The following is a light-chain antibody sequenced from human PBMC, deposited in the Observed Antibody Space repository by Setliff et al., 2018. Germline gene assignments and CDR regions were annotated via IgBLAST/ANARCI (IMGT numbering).Light chain of an antibody. CDR2: GNN. Sequence: QSVLAQPPSVSGAPGQRVTISCAGRSSNIGKGYDVHWYQQLPGTAPKLLMYGNNIRPSGVPDQFSGSQSGTSASLAITGLHYEDEADYYCQSYDSSLSAYVFGTGTKVTVL. CDR1: SSNIGKGYD. V-gene: IGLV1-40*01. J-gene: IGLJ1*01. CDR3: QSYDSSLSAYV.